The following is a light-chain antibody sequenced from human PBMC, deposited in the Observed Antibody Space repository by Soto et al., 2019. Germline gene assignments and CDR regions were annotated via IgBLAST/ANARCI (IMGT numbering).Light chain of an antibody. CDR2: EVD. V-gene: IGLV2-8*01. J-gene: IGLJ1*01. CDR1: SSDVGVYTY. Sequence: QSALTQPPSASGSPGQSVTISCTGTSSDVGVYTYVSWYQQHPGRAPKLMIYEVDQRPSDIPNRFSGSKSGSTAFLTVSGLRAEDEADYYCSSYAGTNNYVFGTGTKVTVL. CDR3: SSYAGTNNYV.